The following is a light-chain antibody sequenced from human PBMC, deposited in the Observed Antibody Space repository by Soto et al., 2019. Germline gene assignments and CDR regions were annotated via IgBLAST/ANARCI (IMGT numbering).Light chain of an antibody. CDR2: EVN. V-gene: IGLV2-14*01. CDR3: SSYTTSSTLV. J-gene: IGLJ1*01. CDR1: SSDVGGYNY. Sequence: QSALTQPAPVSGSPGQPITISCTGTSSDVGGYNYVSWYQQHTGKAPKLMIYEVNNRPAGVSNRFSGSKSGNTASLTISGLQAEDEADYYCSSYTTSSTLVFGTGTKVTVL.